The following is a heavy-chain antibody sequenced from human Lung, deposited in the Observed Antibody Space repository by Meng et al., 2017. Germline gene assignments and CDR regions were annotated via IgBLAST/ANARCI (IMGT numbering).Heavy chain of an antibody. J-gene: IGHJ4*02. CDR3: ARGPTTMAHDFDY. CDR2: INHSGST. V-gene: IGHV4-34*01. D-gene: IGHD4-11*01. CDR1: GGSFSDYH. Sequence: GPLLQWGEGLFKPSEALSPTCVVSGGSFSDYHWSWIRQPPGKGLEWIGEINHSGSTNYNPSLESRATISVDTSQNNLSLKLSSVTAADSAVYYCARGPTTMAHDFDYWGQGTLVTVSS.